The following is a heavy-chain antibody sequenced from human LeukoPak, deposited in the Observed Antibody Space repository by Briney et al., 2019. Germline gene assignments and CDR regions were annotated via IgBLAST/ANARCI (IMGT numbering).Heavy chain of an antibody. J-gene: IGHJ4*02. D-gene: IGHD1-26*01. CDR2: IKQDGSEK. CDR3: AKAGSIKFDY. Sequence: GGSLRLSCAASGFTFSSYWMSWVRQAPGKGLEWVANIKQDGSEKYYVDSVKGRFTISRDNSKNTLYLQMNSLRAEDTAVYYCAKAGSIKFDYWGQGTLVTVSS. V-gene: IGHV3-7*03. CDR1: GFTFSSYW.